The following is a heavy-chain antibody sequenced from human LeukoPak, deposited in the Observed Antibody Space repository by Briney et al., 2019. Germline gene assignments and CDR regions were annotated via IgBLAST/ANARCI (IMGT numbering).Heavy chain of an antibody. V-gene: IGHV1-8*01. J-gene: IGHJ4*02. Sequence: ASVKVSCKASGYTFTSYDINWVRQATGQGLEWMGWMNPNSGNTGYAQKFQGRVTMTRNTSISTAYMELSSLRSEDTAVYYCVAQGYNWNAYESLGYFDYWDQGTLVTVSS. CDR2: MNPNSGNT. CDR1: GYTFTSYD. CDR3: VAQGYNWNAYESLGYFDY. D-gene: IGHD1-20*01.